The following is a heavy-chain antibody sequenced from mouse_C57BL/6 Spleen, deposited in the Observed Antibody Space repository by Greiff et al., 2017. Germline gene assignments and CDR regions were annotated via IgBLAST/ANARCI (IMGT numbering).Heavy chain of an antibody. V-gene: IGHV1-42*01. Sequence: EVQLVESGPELVKPGASVKISCKASGYSFTGYYMNWVKQSPEKSLEWIGEINPSTGGTTYNQKFKAKATLTVDKSSSTAYMQLKSLTSEDSAVYYCAAFTTQRAMDYWGQGTSVTVSS. J-gene: IGHJ4*01. D-gene: IGHD1-1*01. CDR2: INPSTGGT. CDR1: GYSFTGYY. CDR3: AAFTTQRAMDY.